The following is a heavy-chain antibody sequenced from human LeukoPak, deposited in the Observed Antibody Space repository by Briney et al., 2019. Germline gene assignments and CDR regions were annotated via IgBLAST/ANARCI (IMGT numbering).Heavy chain of an antibody. CDR1: GGSFSGYY. D-gene: IGHD2-15*01. CDR3: ARRGLGYCSGGSCYSYYYYYYYMDV. CDR2: INHSGST. J-gene: IGHJ6*03. Sequence: SETLSLTCAVYGGSFSGYYWSWIRQPPGKGLEWIGEINHSGSTNYNPSLKSRVTISVDTSKNQFSLKLSSVTAADTAVYYCARRGLGYCSGGSCYSYYYYYYYMDVWGKGTTVTISS. V-gene: IGHV4-34*01.